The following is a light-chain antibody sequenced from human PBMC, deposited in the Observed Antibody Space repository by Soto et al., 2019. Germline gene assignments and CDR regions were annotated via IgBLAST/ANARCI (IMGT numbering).Light chain of an antibody. Sequence: DIQMTQSPSTLSASVGDRVTITCRASQSISRSLAWYQQKPGKAPSLLIYDASSLEGGVPSRFSGSGFGTEFTLTITNLQPADFATYHCQQYSDFLLSFGPGTKVDIK. CDR2: DAS. V-gene: IGKV1-5*01. CDR3: QQYSDFLLS. J-gene: IGKJ3*01. CDR1: QSISRS.